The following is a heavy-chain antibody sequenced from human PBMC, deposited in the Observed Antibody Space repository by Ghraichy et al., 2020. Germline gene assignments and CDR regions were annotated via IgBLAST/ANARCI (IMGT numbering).Heavy chain of an antibody. CDR3: ARDSPDGGSYSY. CDR1: GFTVSSNY. D-gene: IGHD3-10*01. J-gene: IGHJ4*02. Sequence: GGSLRLSCAASGFTVSSNYMSWVRQAPGKRLEWVSVIYSGGSTYYTDSVKGRFTISRDNSKNTLYLQMNSLRAEDMAVYYCARDSPDGGSYSYWGQGTLVTVSS. V-gene: IGHV3-66*01. CDR2: IYSGGST.